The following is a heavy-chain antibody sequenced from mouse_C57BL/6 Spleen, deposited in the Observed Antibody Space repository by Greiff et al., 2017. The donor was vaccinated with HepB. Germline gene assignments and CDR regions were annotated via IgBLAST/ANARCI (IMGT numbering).Heavy chain of an antibody. CDR1: GYTFTSYW. V-gene: IGHV1-72*01. Sequence: VKLQESGAELVKPGASVKLSCKASGYTFTSYWMHWVKQRPGRGLEWIGRIDPNSGGTKYNEKFKSKDTLTLDKPSSTAYMQLISLTSEDSAVYYYASTDDYPDYWGQGTTLTVSS. J-gene: IGHJ2*01. D-gene: IGHD2-4*01. CDR2: IDPNSGGT. CDR3: ASTDDYPDY.